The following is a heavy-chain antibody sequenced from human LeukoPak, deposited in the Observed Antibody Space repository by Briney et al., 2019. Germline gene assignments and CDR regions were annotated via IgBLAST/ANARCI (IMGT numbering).Heavy chain of an antibody. J-gene: IGHJ4*02. CDR3: ARDTSAERGQQLAN. CDR2: INEDGSEK. D-gene: IGHD6-13*01. V-gene: IGHV3-7*04. Sequence: PGGSLRLSCVASGFTFSRYWMTWVRQAPGKGLEYMANINEDGSEKYYVDSVKGRFTISRDNAKNSLFLQTNSLRVEDTAVYYCARDTSAERGQQLANWGQGTLVTVSS. CDR1: GFTFSRYW.